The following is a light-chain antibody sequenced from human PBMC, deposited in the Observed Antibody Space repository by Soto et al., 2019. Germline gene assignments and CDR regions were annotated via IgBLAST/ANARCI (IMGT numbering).Light chain of an antibody. CDR1: QSISSTY. Sequence: IGLTPAPGTLSLSAGDRAPLSCRASQSISSTYLAWFQQKPGQAPRLLIYGASSRATGIPDRFSGSGSGTDFTLTISRLEPEDFAVYYCQQYGSSRGAFGQGTKVDIK. V-gene: IGKV3-20*01. J-gene: IGKJ1*01. CDR3: QQYGSSRGA. CDR2: GAS.